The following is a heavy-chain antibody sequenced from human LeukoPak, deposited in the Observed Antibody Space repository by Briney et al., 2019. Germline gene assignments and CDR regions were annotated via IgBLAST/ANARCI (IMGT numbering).Heavy chain of an antibody. J-gene: IGHJ4*02. CDR1: GGSISSYY. V-gene: IGHV4-59*12. CDR3: ARERRHYYDSSGYYYYYFDY. D-gene: IGHD3-22*01. Sequence: SQILSLTCTVSGGSISSYYWSWIRQPPGKGLEWIGYIYYSGSTSYNPSLKSRVTISVDTSKNQFSLKLSSATAADTAVYYCARERRHYYDSSGYYYYYFDYWGQGTLVTVSS. CDR2: IYYSGST.